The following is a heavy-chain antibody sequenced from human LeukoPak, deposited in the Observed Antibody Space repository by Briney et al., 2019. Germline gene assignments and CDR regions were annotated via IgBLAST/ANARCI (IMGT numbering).Heavy chain of an antibody. CDR2: IYSGGNI. D-gene: IGHD1-14*01. CDR1: GFTVSSTY. J-gene: IGHJ4*02. Sequence: GSLRLSCAASGFTVSSTYMSWVRQAPGKGLEWVPVIYSGGNIYYIESVKGRFTISRDNAKSTLYLQMNSLRAEDTAVYHCARGYSNRFDYWGQGILVTVSS. V-gene: IGHV3-53*01. CDR3: ARGYSNRFDY.